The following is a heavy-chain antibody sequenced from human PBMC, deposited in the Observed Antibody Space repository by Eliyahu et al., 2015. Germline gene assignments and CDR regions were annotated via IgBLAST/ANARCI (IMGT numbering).Heavy chain of an antibody. D-gene: IGHD3-10*01. J-gene: IGHJ4*02. CDR2: IYYNGNT. CDR3: RLAGYFDY. Sequence: QLQLQESGPGLVKPSETLSLTCNVSRGSIXGSNYYWGWIRQPPGKGLEWIGNIYYNGNTYYNPSLESRVTISADTSKNQLSLKLTSVTAADTAVYYCRLAGYFDYWGQGALVTVSS. V-gene: IGHV4-39*01. CDR1: RGSIXGSNYY.